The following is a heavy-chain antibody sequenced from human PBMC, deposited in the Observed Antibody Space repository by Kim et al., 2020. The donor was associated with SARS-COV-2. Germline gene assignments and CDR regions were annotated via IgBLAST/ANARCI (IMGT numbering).Heavy chain of an antibody. D-gene: IGHD3-16*02. J-gene: IGHJ6*02. Sequence: GGSLRLSCAASGFTFSNAWMSWVRQAPGKGLEWVGRIKSKTDGVTTDYAAPVKGRFTISRDDSKNTLYLQMNSLKTEDTAVYYCTTEYYDYVWGSYRSYYYGMDVWGQGTTVTVSS. CDR3: TTEYYDYVWGSYRSYYYGMDV. CDR1: GFTFSNAW. V-gene: IGHV3-15*01. CDR2: IKSKTDGVTT.